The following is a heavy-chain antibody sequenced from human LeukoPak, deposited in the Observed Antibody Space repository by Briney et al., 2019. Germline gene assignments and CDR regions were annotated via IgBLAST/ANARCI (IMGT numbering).Heavy chain of an antibody. J-gene: IGHJ4*02. CDR3: ARRRNNYNFDY. V-gene: IGHV4-38-2*02. CDR2: MYHSGTT. D-gene: IGHD4-11*01. CDR1: GFSVSSGYY. Sequence: SETLSLTCTVSGFSVSSGYYWGWIRQPPGKGLEWIGNMYHSGTTYYNPSLKSRVTISLDSPRDQFSLKVSSATAADTAVYYCARRRNNYNFDYWGQGTLITVSS.